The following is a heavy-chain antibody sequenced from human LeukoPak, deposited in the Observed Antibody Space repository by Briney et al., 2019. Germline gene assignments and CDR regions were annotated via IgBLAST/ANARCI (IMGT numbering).Heavy chain of an antibody. CDR2: IYTSGST. CDR1: GGSISSYY. J-gene: IGHJ6*03. V-gene: IGHV4-4*07. CDR3: ARDSAPFWSGYPYYYYYMDV. D-gene: IGHD3-3*01. Sequence: PSETLSLTCTVSGGSISSYYWSWIRQPAGEGLEWIGRIYTSGSTNYNPSLKSRVTMSVDTSRNQFSLKLSSVTAADTAVYYCARDSAPFWSGYPYYYYYMDVWGKGTTVTVSS.